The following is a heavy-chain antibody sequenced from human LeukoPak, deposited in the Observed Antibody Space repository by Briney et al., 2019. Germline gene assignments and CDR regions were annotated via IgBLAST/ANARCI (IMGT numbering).Heavy chain of an antibody. CDR3: AKSGYNRFDY. Sequence: GGSLRLSCAASGFTFSSYAMSWVRQAPGKGLEWVSVISGRGGSTHYADSVKGRFTISRDNSKNTLYLQMNSLRAGDTAVYYCAKSGYNRFDYWGQGTLVTVSS. D-gene: IGHD5-24*01. J-gene: IGHJ4*02. CDR1: GFTFSSYA. CDR2: ISGRGGST. V-gene: IGHV3-23*01.